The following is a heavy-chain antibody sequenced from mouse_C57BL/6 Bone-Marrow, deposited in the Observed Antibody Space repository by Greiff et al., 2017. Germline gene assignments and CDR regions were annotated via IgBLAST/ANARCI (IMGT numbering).Heavy chain of an antibody. CDR1: GFNIKDDY. J-gene: IGHJ4*01. Sequence: VQLQQSGAELVRPGASVKLSCTASGFNIKDDYMHWVKQRPEQGLEWIGWIDPENGDTEYASKFQGKATITADTSSNTAYLQLSSLTSEDTAVYYCKRGSGDVPYYAMDYWGQGTSVTVSS. CDR2: IDPENGDT. CDR3: KRGSGDVPYYAMDY. D-gene: IGHD3-2*02. V-gene: IGHV14-4*01.